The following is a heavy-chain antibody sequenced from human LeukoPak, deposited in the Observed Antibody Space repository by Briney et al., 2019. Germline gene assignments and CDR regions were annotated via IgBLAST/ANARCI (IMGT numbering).Heavy chain of an antibody. CDR3: ARDGYYDYVWGSYSLYYFDY. CDR2: IYYSGST. V-gene: IGHV4-39*07. CDR1: GGSISSSSYY. Sequence: PSETLSLTCTVSGGSISSSSYYWGWIRQPPGKGLEWIGSIYYSGSTYYNPSLKSRVTISVDTSKNQFSLKLSSVTAADTAVYYCARDGYYDYVWGSYSLYYFDYWGQGTLVTVSS. J-gene: IGHJ4*02. D-gene: IGHD3-16*01.